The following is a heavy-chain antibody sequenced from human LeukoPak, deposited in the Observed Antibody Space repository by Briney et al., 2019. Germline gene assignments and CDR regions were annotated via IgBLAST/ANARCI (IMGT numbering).Heavy chain of an antibody. J-gene: IGHJ6*02. CDR3: ARGGRLQYGMDV. D-gene: IGHD5-24*01. CDR2: INSDGSST. Sequence: GGSLRLSCAASGFTFSSYWMHWVRHAPGKGLVWVSHINSDGSSTSYADSVKGRFTISRDNAKNTLYLQMNSLRAEDTAVYYCARGGRLQYGMDVWGQGTTATVSS. V-gene: IGHV3-74*01. CDR1: GFTFSSYW.